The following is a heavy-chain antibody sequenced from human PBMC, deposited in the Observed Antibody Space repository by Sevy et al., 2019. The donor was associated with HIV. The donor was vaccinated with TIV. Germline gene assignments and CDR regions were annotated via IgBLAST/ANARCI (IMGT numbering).Heavy chain of an antibody. V-gene: IGHV3-21*01. CDR3: ARDMAYGSGSIVYDY. CDR1: GFVFSSYT. Sequence: GESLKISCAASGFVFSSYTMNWVRQSPGKGLEWVSSISSSSRYIFYADSVKGRFTISRDNARNSLYLQMNSLRAEDTAVYYCARDMAYGSGSIVYDYWGQGTLVTVSS. D-gene: IGHD3-10*01. CDR2: ISSSSRYI. J-gene: IGHJ4*02.